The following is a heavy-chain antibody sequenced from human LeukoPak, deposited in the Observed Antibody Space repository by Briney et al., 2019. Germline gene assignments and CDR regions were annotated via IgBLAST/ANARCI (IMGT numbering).Heavy chain of an antibody. V-gene: IGHV3-9*01. J-gene: IGHJ4*02. CDR2: ISWNSGSM. CDR3: AKGGHALDY. CDR1: GFTFDDYA. Sequence: PAGRSLRLSCAASGFTFDDYAMHWVRQAPGKGLEWVSGISWNSGSMGYADSVKGRFTISRDNAKNSLYLQMNSLRAEDTALYYCAKGGHALDYWGQGTLVTVSS. D-gene: IGHD2-8*01.